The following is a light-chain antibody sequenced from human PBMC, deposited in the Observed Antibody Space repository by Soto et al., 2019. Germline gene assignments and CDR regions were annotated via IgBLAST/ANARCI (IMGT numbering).Light chain of an antibody. CDR2: AAS. J-gene: IGKJ1*01. V-gene: IGKV1-39*01. CDR1: QSIGSY. CDR3: QQDNDYSWT. Sequence: DVPMTQTPSSLDAAVGAIVNIRFRASQSIGSYLNWYQQKPGKAPNLLMYAASNLQSGVPSRFSGSGSGTEFTLTISSLQPDDVAIYYCQQDNDYSWTFGQGTKVDIK.